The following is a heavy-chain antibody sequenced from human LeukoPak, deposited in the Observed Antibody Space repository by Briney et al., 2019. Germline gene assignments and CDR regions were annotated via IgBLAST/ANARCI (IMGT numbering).Heavy chain of an antibody. J-gene: IGHJ4*02. CDR1: GYSFTGYY. CDR2: INPISGGT. D-gene: IGHD5-24*01. CDR3: AREDGSFDY. Sequence: ASVKVSCKASGYSFTGYYIHWVRRAPGQGLEWIGWINPISGGTNYAEKFQGRVTTTRDTSINTAYMEVTRLTSDDTAVYYCAREDGSFDYWGQGTLVIVSS. V-gene: IGHV1-2*02.